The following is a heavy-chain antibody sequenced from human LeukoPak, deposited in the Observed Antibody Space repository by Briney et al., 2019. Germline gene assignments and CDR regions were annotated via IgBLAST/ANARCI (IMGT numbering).Heavy chain of an antibody. CDR3: AREPSSGWDYYFDY. D-gene: IGHD6-19*01. Sequence: SETLSLTCTVSGGSISSSSYYWDWIRQPPGKGLEWIGSIYYSGSTYYNPSLKSRVTISVDTSKNQFSLKLSSVTAADTAVYYCAREPSSGWDYYFDYWGQGTLVTVSS. J-gene: IGHJ4*02. V-gene: IGHV4-39*07. CDR2: IYYSGST. CDR1: GGSISSSSYY.